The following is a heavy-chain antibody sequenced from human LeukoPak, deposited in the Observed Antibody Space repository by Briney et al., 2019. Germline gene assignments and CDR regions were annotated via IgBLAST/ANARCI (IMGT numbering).Heavy chain of an antibody. J-gene: IGHJ4*02. Sequence: PSETLSLTCTVSGDXILSSYWSWIRQSPGKGPQWIGLIHYSGSTKYNPSLKSRVTISIDTSKNQFSLTLTSVAAADTAVYYCVRQAYCSGSDCNPYDYWGQGTLVTVSS. D-gene: IGHD2-15*01. CDR3: VRQAYCSGSDCNPYDY. V-gene: IGHV4-59*08. CDR2: IHYSGST. CDR1: GDXILSSY.